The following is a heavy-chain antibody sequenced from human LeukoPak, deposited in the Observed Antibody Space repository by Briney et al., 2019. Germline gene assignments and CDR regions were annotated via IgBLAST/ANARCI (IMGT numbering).Heavy chain of an antibody. CDR3: ARGPTSSGYYYRWFDP. Sequence: TSETLSLTCAVYGGSFSGYYWSWIRQPPGKGLEWIGEINHSGSTNYNPSLKSRVTISVDTSKNQFSLKLSSVTAADTAVYYCARGPTSSGYYYRWFDPWGQGTLVTVSS. CDR2: INHSGST. V-gene: IGHV4-34*01. D-gene: IGHD3-22*01. CDR1: GGSFSGYY. J-gene: IGHJ5*02.